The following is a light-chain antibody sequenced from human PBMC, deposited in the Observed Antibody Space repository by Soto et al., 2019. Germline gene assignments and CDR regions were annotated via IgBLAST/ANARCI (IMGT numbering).Light chain of an antibody. V-gene: IGKV3-20*01. CDR2: GAS. J-gene: IGKJ1*01. CDR3: HQYGSSLRT. CDR1: QSVSSSY. Sequence: EIVLTQSPGTLSLSPGERATLSCRASQSVSSSYLAWYQQKPGQAPRLLIYGASSRATGIPDRFSGSGSGTDFTLTIIRLEPEDFAVYYCHQYGSSLRTFGQGTKVDIK.